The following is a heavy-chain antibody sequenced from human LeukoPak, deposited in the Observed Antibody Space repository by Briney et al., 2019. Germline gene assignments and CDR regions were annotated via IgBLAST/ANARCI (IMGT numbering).Heavy chain of an antibody. J-gene: IGHJ3*02. Sequence: GGSLRLSCEASGFTFSNAWMSWVRQAPGKGLEWVGRIKSKTDGGTTDSAAPVKGRFTISRDDSKNTLYLQMNSLKTEDTAVYYCITTTFHDAFDIWGQGTMVTVSP. D-gene: IGHD2/OR15-2a*01. CDR2: IKSKTDGGTT. CDR3: ITTTFHDAFDI. V-gene: IGHV3-15*01. CDR1: GFTFSNAW.